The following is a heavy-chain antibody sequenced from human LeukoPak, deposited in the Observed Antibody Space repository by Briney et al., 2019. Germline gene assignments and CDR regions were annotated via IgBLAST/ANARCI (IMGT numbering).Heavy chain of an antibody. CDR2: ISRRGDTI. CDR3: ARDRRNYDYVWGSYSIDY. CDR1: GFSLSDHE. Sequence: PGGSLRLSCAASGFSLSDHEMNWVRQAPGKGLEWISHISRRGDTIYYADSEKGRFTISRDNAKNSLYLQMNSLRAEDTAVYYCARDRRNYDYVWGSYSIDYWGQGTLVTVSS. V-gene: IGHV3-48*03. J-gene: IGHJ4*02. D-gene: IGHD3-16*01.